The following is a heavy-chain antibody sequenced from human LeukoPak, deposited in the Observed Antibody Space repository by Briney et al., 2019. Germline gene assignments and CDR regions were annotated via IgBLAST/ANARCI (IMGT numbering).Heavy chain of an antibody. Sequence: SETLSLTCAVFGGSFSGYNLNWVRQPPGKGLEWVGEINHSGSTNYSPSPKIRLTVSLDTSTNQFSLNLSSVTAADTAASYWARGVYTDMSKIMAHFDCWGQGTLVTVSS. J-gene: IGHJ4*02. D-gene: IGHD3-16*01. V-gene: IGHV4-34*01. CDR2: INHSGST. CDR1: GGSFSGYN. CDR3: ARGVYTDMSKIMAHFDC.